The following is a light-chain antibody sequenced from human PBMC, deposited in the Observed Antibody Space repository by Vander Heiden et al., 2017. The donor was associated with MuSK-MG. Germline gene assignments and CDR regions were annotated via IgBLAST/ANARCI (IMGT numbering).Light chain of an antibody. J-gene: IGLJ3*02. Sequence: QSLLTQPPSASGTPGPSVTISCSGSSSNIGSNTVNWYHQLPGTAPKLLFYGNNQRPSGVSERFSGSESGTSASLAISGLQSEDEGDYYCATWDDSLNGWVFGGGTKLTVL. CDR3: ATWDDSLNGWV. CDR2: GNN. CDR1: SSNIGSNT. V-gene: IGLV1-44*01.